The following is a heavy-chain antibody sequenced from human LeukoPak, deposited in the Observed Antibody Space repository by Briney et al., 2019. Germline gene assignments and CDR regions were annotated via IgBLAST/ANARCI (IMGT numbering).Heavy chain of an antibody. CDR1: GGSISSYH. V-gene: IGHV4-59*12. Sequence: SETLSLTCSVSGGSISSYHWSWIRQPPGKGLEWIGYIYYSGSTNYNPSLKSRVTISVDTSKNQFSLKLSSVTAADTAVYYCASSLEAHADDYWGQGTLVTVSS. D-gene: IGHD6-6*01. CDR3: ASSLEAHADDY. J-gene: IGHJ4*02. CDR2: IYYSGST.